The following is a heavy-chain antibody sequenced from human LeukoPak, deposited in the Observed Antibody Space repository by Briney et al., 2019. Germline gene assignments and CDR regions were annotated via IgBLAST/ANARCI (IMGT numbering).Heavy chain of an antibody. CDR2: MNPNSGNT. V-gene: IGHV1-8*01. J-gene: IGHJ5*02. CDR1: GYTFTSYD. Sequence: GASVKVSCKASGYTFTSYDINWVRQATGQGVEWMGWMNPNSGNTGYAQKFQGRVTVTRNTSISTAYMELSSLRSEDTAVYYCARAYGSASYNWFDPWGQGTLVTVSS. CDR3: ARAYGSASYNWFDP. D-gene: IGHD3-10*01.